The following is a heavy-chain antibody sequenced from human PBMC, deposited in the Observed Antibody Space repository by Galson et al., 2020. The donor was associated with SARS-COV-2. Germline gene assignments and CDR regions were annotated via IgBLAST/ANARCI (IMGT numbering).Heavy chain of an antibody. J-gene: IGHJ6*02. V-gene: IGHV3-23*01. CDR1: GFTFRLYA. CDR2: ISHGGDDT. CDR3: AKARGSPSFYYAMDV. D-gene: IGHD1-26*01. Sequence: GGSLRLSCAASGFTFRLYAMSWVRQAPGKGLEWVSGISHGGDDTFYGDSVKGRFTISRDNSKNMVYLEMNSLRAEDTATYSCAKARGSPSFYYAMDVWGQGTTVTVSS.